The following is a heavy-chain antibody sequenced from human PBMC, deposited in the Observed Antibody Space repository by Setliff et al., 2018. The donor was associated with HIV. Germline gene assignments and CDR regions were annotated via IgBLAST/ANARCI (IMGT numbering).Heavy chain of an antibody. CDR1: GGSISSDAYY. Sequence: SETLSLTCTVSGGSISSDAYYWSWIRQHPGKGLEWIGYIYYSGSTYYNPSLKSRVTISVDTSKNQFSLKLSSVTAADTAVYYCATYNWNFIVGYWGQGTLVTVSS. D-gene: IGHD1-7*01. CDR2: IYYSGST. CDR3: ATYNWNFIVGY. V-gene: IGHV4-31*03. J-gene: IGHJ4*02.